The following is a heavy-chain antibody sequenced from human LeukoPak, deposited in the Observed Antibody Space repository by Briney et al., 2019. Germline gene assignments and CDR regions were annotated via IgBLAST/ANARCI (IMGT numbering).Heavy chain of an antibody. J-gene: IGHJ4*02. Sequence: GESLKISCKGSGYSFPSYWSAWVRQVPGKGLEWMGIIYPRDSETRYSPSFQGQVTMSADKSINTAYLQWSSLKASDTAMYYCARRSAGWYFFDSWGQGTLVTVSS. CDR3: ARRSAGWYFFDS. CDR2: IYPRDSET. V-gene: IGHV5-51*01. CDR1: GYSFPSYW. D-gene: IGHD6-19*01.